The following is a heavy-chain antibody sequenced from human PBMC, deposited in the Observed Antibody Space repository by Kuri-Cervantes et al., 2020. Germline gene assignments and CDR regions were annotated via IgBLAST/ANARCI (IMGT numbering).Heavy chain of an antibody. J-gene: IGHJ4*02. CDR1: GYSFTSYW. CDR3: ARGGYCSGGSCLFDY. D-gene: IGHD2-15*01. V-gene: IGHV5-51*01. Sequence: KVSCKGSGYSFTSYWIGWVRQMPGKGLEWTGIIYPGDSDTRYSPSFQGQVTISADKSISTAYLQWSSLKASDTAMYYCARGGYCSGGSCLFDYWGQGTLVTVSS. CDR2: IYPGDSDT.